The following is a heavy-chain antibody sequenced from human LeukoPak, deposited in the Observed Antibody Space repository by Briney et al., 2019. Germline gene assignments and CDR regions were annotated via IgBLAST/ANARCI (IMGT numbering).Heavy chain of an antibody. D-gene: IGHD3-9*01. CDR1: GGSISSYY. CDR2: IYYSGST. J-gene: IGHJ4*02. CDR3: ARSLAHYDILTEPFDY. Sequence: SETLSLTCTVSGGSISSYYWSWIRQPPGKGLEWIGYIYYSGSTNYNPSLKGRVTISVDTSKNQFSLKLSSVPAADTAVYYCARSLAHYDILTEPFDYWGQGTLVTVSS. V-gene: IGHV4-59*08.